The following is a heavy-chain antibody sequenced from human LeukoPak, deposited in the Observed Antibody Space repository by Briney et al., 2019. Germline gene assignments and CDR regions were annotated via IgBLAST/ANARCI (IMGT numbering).Heavy chain of an antibody. V-gene: IGHV3-43D*03. J-gene: IGHJ4*02. CDR3: ASFDY. CDR1: EFTFDDHA. Sequence: PGGSLRLSCAASEFTFDDHAMHWVRQAPGRSLEWISLIIWDGSSAYYADSVKGRFTISRDNSKNTLYLQMNSLRAEDTAVYYCASFDYWGQGTLVTVSS. CDR2: IIWDGSSA.